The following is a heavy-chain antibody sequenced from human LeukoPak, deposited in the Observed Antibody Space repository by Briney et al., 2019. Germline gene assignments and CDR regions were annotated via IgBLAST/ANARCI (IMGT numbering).Heavy chain of an antibody. CDR2: TSGSGGST. CDR1: GFTFSSYA. D-gene: IGHD3-3*01. Sequence: PGGSLRLSCAASGFTFSSYAMSWVRQAPGKGLEWVSATSGSGGSTYYADSVKGRFTISRDNSKNTLYLQMNSLGAEDTAVYYCAKIGYYDFWSGYSSWGQGTLVTVSS. CDR3: AKIGYYDFWSGYSS. V-gene: IGHV3-23*01. J-gene: IGHJ5*02.